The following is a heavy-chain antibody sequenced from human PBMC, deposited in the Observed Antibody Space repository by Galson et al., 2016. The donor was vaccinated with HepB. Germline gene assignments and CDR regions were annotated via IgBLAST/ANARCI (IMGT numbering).Heavy chain of an antibody. J-gene: IGHJ4*02. V-gene: IGHV3-72*01. CDR1: GFILSDYY. Sequence: SLRLSCAASGFILSDYYMDWVRQAPGKGLEWVGRTRNRARSYTTDYVTSVKGRFTILRDNSRSSVFLHMNGLKPEDAAIYYYTRTGLGDFDYWGRGTLVTVSS. CDR3: TRTGLGDFDY. CDR2: TRNRARSYTT.